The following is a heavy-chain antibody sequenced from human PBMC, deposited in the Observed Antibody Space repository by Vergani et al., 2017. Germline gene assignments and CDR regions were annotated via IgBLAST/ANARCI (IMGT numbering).Heavy chain of an antibody. CDR2: IIPIFGTA. CDR3: ASDSSGSYPHYYYYYMDV. V-gene: IGHV1-69*01. CDR1: GGTFSSYA. D-gene: IGHD3-10*01. J-gene: IGHJ6*03. Sequence: QVQLVQSGAEVKKPGSSVKVSCKASGGTFSSYAISWVRQAPGQGLEWMGGIIPIFGTANYAQKFQGRVTITADESTSTAYMELSSLRSEDTAVYYCASDSSGSYPHYYYYYMDVWGKGTSVTVSS.